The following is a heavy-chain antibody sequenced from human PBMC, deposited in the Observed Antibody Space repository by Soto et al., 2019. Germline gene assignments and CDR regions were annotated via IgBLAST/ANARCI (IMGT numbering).Heavy chain of an antibody. CDR1: GGSFSGYY. Sequence: SETLSLTCAVYGGSFSGYYWSWIRQPPGKGLEWIGEINHSGSTNYNPSLKSRVTISVDTSKNQFSLKLSSVTAAGTAVYYCARGLKLRYFDYWGQGTLVTVSS. V-gene: IGHV4-34*01. D-gene: IGHD2-15*01. J-gene: IGHJ4*02. CDR2: INHSGST. CDR3: ARGLKLRYFDY.